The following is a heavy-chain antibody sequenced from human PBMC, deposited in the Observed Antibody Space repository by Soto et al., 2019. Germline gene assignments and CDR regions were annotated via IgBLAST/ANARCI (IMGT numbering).Heavy chain of an antibody. J-gene: IGHJ6*03. Sequence: GGSLRLCCAASGFTFSSYWMSWVRQAPGEGLEWVANIKQDGSEKYYVDSVEGRFTISRDNAKNSLYLQMNSLRAEDTAVYYCARVVGRGHYYYHYMDVWGKGTTVTSP. D-gene: IGHD2-15*01. V-gene: IGHV3-7*01. CDR1: GFTFSSYW. CDR2: IKQDGSEK. CDR3: ARVVGRGHYYYHYMDV.